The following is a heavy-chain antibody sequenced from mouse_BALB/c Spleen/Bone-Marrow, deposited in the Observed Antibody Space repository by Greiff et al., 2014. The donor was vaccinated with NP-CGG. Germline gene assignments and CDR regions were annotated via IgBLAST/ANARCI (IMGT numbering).Heavy chain of an antibody. D-gene: IGHD4-1*01. V-gene: IGHV5-9-3*01. Sequence: EVKLVESGGGLVKPGGSPKLSCAASGFTFSGYAMSWVRQTPEKRLEWVATISSGGSYTYYPDSVKGRFTISRDKAKNTLYLQMSSLGSEDTAMYYCASLTGRDYWGQGTTLTVSA. CDR2: ISSGGSYT. J-gene: IGHJ2*01. CDR1: GFTFSGYA. CDR3: ASLTGRDY.